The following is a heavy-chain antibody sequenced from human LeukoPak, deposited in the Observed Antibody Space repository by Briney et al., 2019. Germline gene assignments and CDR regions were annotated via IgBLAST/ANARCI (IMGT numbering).Heavy chain of an antibody. CDR3: ARDPSGEQWLVRGYFQH. Sequence: PSEILSLTCTVSGYSISSGYYWGWIRPSPGKGLEWIGIIYHSGSTYYIPSLKRRVTISVDTSKNQFSLKLSSVTAADTAVYYCARDPSGEQWLVRGYFQHWGQGTLVTVSS. J-gene: IGHJ1*01. CDR2: IYHSGST. V-gene: IGHV4-38-2*02. D-gene: IGHD6-19*01. CDR1: GYSISSGYY.